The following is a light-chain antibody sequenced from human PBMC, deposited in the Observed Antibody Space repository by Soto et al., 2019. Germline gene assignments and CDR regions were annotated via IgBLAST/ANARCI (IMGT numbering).Light chain of an antibody. J-gene: IGLJ2*01. CDR2: EVS. CDR1: SSDVGGYNY. V-gene: IGLV2-14*01. CDR3: SSYTSSSML. Sequence: QSALTQPASVSGSPGQSITISCTGTSSDVGGYNYVSWYQHHPGKAPKLMIYEVSYRPSGVSNRFSGSKSGNTASLTISGLQAEDEADYYCSSYTSSSMLFGGGTQLTVL.